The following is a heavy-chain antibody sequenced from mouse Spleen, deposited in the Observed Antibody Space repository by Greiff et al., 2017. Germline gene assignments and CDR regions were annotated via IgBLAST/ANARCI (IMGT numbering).Heavy chain of an antibody. J-gene: IGHJ2*01. Sequence: EVKVVESGGGLVKPGGSLKLSCAASGFTFSSYAMSWVRQTPEKRLEWVATISSGGSYTYYPDSVKGRFTISRDNAKNTLYLQMSSLRSEDTAMYYCAANWGYWGQGTTLTVSS. D-gene: IGHD4-1*01. CDR3: AANWGY. CDR2: ISSGGSYT. V-gene: IGHV5-9-1*01. CDR1: GFTFSSYA.